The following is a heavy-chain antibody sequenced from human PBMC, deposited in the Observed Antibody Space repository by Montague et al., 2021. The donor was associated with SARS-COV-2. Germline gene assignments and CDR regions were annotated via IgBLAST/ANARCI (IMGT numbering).Heavy chain of an antibody. V-gene: IGHV4-34*01. CDR1: GGSFSDCF. D-gene: IGHD3-22*01. J-gene: IGHJ4*02. Sequence: SETRSLTCAVYGGSFSDCFWTWIRQPPGKGLEWIGEINHRGTSNYNPSLKSRVSISVDTSKNQFSLYLGSVTAADTAVYYCARGRQHFNMIVVVMTGGEYYFDYWGQGTLVTVSS. CDR3: ARGRQHFNMIVVVMTGGEYYFDY. CDR2: INHRGTS.